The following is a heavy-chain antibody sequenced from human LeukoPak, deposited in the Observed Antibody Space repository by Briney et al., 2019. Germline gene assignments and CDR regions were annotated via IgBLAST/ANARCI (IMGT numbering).Heavy chain of an antibody. J-gene: IGHJ6*02. Sequence: SETLSLTCTVSGVSISSYYWSWIRQPPGKGLEWIAWIYYSGSTNYNPSLKSRVTISVDTSKNQFSLKLSSVTAADTAVYYCARDRSPEHYYDSSHWDYYYGMDVWGQGTTVTVSS. CDR3: ARDRSPEHYYDSSHWDYYYGMDV. D-gene: IGHD3-22*01. V-gene: IGHV4-59*01. CDR2: IYYSGST. CDR1: GVSISSYY.